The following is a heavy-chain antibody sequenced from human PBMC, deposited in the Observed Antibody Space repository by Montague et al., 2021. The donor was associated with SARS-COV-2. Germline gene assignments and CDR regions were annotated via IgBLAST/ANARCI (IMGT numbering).Heavy chain of an antibody. Sequence: SLRLSCAASGFTFSSYAMSWVRHAPGKGLEWVAVISYDGSNKYYVDSVKGRFTISRDNSKNTLYLQMNTLRAEDTAVYYCAGLGPDDSSGYFVHEGGMDVWGQGTTVTVSS. CDR3: AGLGPDDSSGYFVHEGGMDV. CDR1: GFTFSSYA. V-gene: IGHV3-30*04. CDR2: ISYDGSNK. D-gene: IGHD3-22*01. J-gene: IGHJ6*02.